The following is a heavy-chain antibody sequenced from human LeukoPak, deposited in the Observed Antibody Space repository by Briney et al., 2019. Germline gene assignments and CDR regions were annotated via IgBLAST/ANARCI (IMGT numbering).Heavy chain of an antibody. D-gene: IGHD6-6*01. CDR1: GFTFSSYW. V-gene: IGHV3-7*01. CDR3: ARDPVAAPYYDS. CDR2: INQDGSVK. J-gene: IGHJ4*02. Sequence: GGSLRLSRAASGFTFSSYWMNWVRQAPGKGLEWVANINQDGSVKHFVDSVKGRFTISRDNAKNSVYLQMNSLRVEDTAVYYCARDPVAAPYYDSWGQGTLATVSS.